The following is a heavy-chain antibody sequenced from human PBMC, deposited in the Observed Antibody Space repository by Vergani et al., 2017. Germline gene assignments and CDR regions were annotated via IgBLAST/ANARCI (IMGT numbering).Heavy chain of an antibody. CDR3: ARDKYSSSVAIDY. CDR1: GFTFSDYY. Sequence: QVQLVESGGGLVKPGGSLRLSCAASGFTFSDYYMSWIRQAPGKGLEWVSYISSSSSYTNYADSVKGRFSISRDNAKNSLYLQMNSLRAEDTAVYYCARDKYSSSVAIDYWGQGTLVTVSS. D-gene: IGHD6-6*01. J-gene: IGHJ4*02. V-gene: IGHV3-11*06. CDR2: ISSSSSYT.